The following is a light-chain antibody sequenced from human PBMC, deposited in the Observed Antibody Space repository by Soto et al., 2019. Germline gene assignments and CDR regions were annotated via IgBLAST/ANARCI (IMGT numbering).Light chain of an antibody. Sequence: IMMTQSPATLSVSLGERATLSCRASQSVNSNLAWYQQTPGQAPRLLIYGASTRATATPARFSGSGFGTEFSMTIANLQTEDCALYYCQQHNSWPTYSFGQGTKLEI. J-gene: IGKJ2*03. V-gene: IGKV3-15*01. CDR1: QSVNSN. CDR3: QQHNSWPTYS. CDR2: GAS.